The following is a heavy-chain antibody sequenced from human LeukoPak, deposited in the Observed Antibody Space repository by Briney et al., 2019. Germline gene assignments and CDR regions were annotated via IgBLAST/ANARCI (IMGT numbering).Heavy chain of an antibody. Sequence: GASVRVSCKVSGYALSESSMHWVRQAPGKGLEWMGGFDPEDDERVYAQMLQGRVTMTEDTSTDTAYMELSSLRSEDTAVYYCARGIYSSSWYMPPLYYYYGMDVWGQGTTVTVSS. CDR2: FDPEDDER. CDR3: ARGIYSSSWYMPPLYYYYGMDV. V-gene: IGHV1-24*01. J-gene: IGHJ6*02. D-gene: IGHD6-13*01. CDR1: GYALSESS.